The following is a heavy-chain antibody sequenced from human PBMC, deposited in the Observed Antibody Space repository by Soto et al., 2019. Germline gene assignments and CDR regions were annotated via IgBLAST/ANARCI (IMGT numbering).Heavy chain of an antibody. CDR1: GYTFTSYY. CDR3: ARGYCISTSCYFDYYYYGMDV. D-gene: IGHD2-2*01. J-gene: IGHJ6*02. CDR2: INPSGGST. Sequence: ASVKVSCKASGYTFTSYYMHWVRQVPGQGLEWMGIINPSGGSTSYAQKFQGRVTMTRDTSTSTVYMELSSLRSEDTAVYYCARGYCISTSCYFDYYYYGMDVWGQGTTVTVSS. V-gene: IGHV1-46*01.